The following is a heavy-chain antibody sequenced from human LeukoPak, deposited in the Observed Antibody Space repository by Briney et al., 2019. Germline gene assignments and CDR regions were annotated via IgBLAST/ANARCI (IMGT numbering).Heavy chain of an antibody. D-gene: IGHD6-19*01. J-gene: IGHJ6*02. CDR1: GFTFSSYG. V-gene: IGHV3-30*18. CDR3: AKDVPDWSSGWATIYYYYYYGMDV. Sequence: GRSLRLSCAASGFTFSSYGMHWVRQAPGKGLEWVAVISYDGSNKYYADSVKGRFTISRDNTKNTLYLQMNSLRAEDTAVNYCAKDVPDWSSGWATIYYYYYYGMDVWGQGTTVTVSS. CDR2: ISYDGSNK.